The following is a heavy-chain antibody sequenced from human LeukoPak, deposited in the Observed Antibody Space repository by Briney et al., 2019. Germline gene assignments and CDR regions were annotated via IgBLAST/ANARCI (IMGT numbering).Heavy chain of an antibody. CDR3: ASLALNYYDSSGYYPRDY. CDR1: GGSISSYY. Sequence: SETLSLTCTVSGGSISSYYWSWIRQPPGKGLEWIGYIYYSGSTNYNPSLKSRVTISVDTSKNQFSLKLSFVTAADTAVYYCASLALNYYDSSGYYPRDYWGQGTLVTVSS. CDR2: IYYSGST. V-gene: IGHV4-59*08. D-gene: IGHD3-22*01. J-gene: IGHJ4*02.